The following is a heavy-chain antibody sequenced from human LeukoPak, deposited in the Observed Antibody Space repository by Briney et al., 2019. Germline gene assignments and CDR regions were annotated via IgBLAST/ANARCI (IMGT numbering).Heavy chain of an antibody. CDR2: IYYSGST. J-gene: IGHJ6*02. V-gene: IGHV4-59*01. D-gene: IGHD4-17*01. CDR1: GGSISSYY. Sequence: PSETLSLTCTVSGGSISSYYWSWIRQPPGKGLEWIGYIYYSGSTNYNPSLKSRDTISVDTSENQFSLKLSSVTAADTAVYYCARAWTTVTTGVPTSLLYYGMDVWGQGTTVTVSS. CDR3: ARAWTTVTTGVPTSLLYYGMDV.